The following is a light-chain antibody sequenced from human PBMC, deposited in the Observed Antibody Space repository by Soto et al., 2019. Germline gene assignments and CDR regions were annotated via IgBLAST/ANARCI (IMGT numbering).Light chain of an antibody. J-gene: IGKJ5*01. CDR2: AAS. CDR3: QSYNTARPT. V-gene: IGKV1D-16*01. CDR1: QDIGRR. Sequence: IRMTQSPSSVSASIGDRVTITCRASQDIGRRLAWFQQKPGKAPKYLIQAASSLQGGVPSTFSGSGSGTDFTLTISGLQPEDLATYYCQSYNTARPTFGQGTRLEIK.